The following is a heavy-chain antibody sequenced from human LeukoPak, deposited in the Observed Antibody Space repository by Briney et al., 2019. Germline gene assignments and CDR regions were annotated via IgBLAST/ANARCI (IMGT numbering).Heavy chain of an antibody. J-gene: IGHJ4*02. V-gene: IGHV3-74*01. CDR1: GFTFSSYW. CDR2: ISDGGSTT. D-gene: IGHD3-22*01. CDR3: SRSAYYDGSGNYYDY. Sequence: PGGSLRLSCAASGFTFSSYWMHWVRQAPGKGLVWVSRISDGGSTTTYADSVKSRFTISRDNAKNTLYLQMNGLRAEDTAVYYCSRSAYYDGSGNYYDYWGQGTLVTVSS.